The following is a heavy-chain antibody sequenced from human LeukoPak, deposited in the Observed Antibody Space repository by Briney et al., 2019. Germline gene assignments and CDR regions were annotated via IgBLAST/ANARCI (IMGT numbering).Heavy chain of an antibody. J-gene: IGHJ4*02. Sequence: PSETLSLTCTVSGGSISGGGYYWSWIRQHPGKGLEWIGYIYYSGSTYYNPSLKSRVTISVDTSKNQFSLKLSSVTAADTAVYYCARAYYYDSSGYYYGPYFDYWGQGTLVTVSS. CDR1: GGSISGGGYY. V-gene: IGHV4-31*03. D-gene: IGHD3-22*01. CDR2: IYYSGST. CDR3: ARAYYYDSSGYYYGPYFDY.